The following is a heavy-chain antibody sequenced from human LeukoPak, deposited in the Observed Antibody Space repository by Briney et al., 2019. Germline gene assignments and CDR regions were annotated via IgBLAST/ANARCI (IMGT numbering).Heavy chain of an antibody. Sequence: GASVTVTCKATGYTFTTYGISWVRQAPGQGLEWMAWVSGNNGNTNYAQKLQDRVTMTTDTSTNTAYMELRSLRSDDTAVYYCARDFYHSGTNWYDVFDVWGQGTMVTVSS. CDR2: VSGNNGNT. V-gene: IGHV1-18*01. D-gene: IGHD1-1*01. CDR3: ARDFYHSGTNWYDVFDV. CDR1: GYTFTTYG. J-gene: IGHJ3*01.